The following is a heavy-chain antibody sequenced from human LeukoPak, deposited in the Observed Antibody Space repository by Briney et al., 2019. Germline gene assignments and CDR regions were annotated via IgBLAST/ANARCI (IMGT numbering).Heavy chain of an antibody. Sequence: SVKVSCKASGGTFSSYAISWVRQAPGQGLEWMGRIIPILGIANYAQKFQGRVTITADKSTSTAYMELSSLRSEDTAVYYCAKDLESWKFGYGHYYFDYWGQGTLVTVSS. V-gene: IGHV1-69*04. D-gene: IGHD3-16*01. J-gene: IGHJ4*02. CDR2: IIPILGIA. CDR1: GGTFSSYA. CDR3: AKDLESWKFGYGHYYFDY.